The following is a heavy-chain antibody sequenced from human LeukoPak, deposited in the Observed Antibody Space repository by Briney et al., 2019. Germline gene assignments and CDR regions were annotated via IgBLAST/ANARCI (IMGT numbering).Heavy chain of an antibody. J-gene: IGHJ4*02. CDR1: GGPISSTSGY. CDR2: IYYSGNT. Sequence: PSETLSLTCTVSGGPISSTSGYWGWIRQPPGKGLEWIGSIYYSGNTYYNPSLKSRVTMSVDTSKNHFSLKLSSVTAADTAVYYCARAEPLYSYGYSWGQGTLVTVSS. V-gene: IGHV4-39*02. D-gene: IGHD5-18*01. CDR3: ARAEPLYSYGYS.